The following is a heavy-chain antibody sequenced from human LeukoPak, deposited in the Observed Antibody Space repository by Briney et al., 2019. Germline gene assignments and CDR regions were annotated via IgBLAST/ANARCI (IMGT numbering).Heavy chain of an antibody. Sequence: ASVKVSCKASGYTFTGYYMHWVRQAPGQGLEWMGWINSNSGGTNYAQKFQGRVTMTRDTSTSTAYMELRSLRSDDTAVYYCARDQIVVVPAAMMEHSFDYWGQGTLVTVSS. CDR1: GYTFTGYY. CDR3: ARDQIVVVPAAMMEHSFDY. CDR2: INSNSGGT. V-gene: IGHV1-2*02. J-gene: IGHJ4*02. D-gene: IGHD2-2*01.